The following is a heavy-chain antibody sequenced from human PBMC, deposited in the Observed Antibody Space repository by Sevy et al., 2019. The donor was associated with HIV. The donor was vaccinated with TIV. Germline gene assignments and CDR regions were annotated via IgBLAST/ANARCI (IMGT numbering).Heavy chain of an antibody. Sequence: SESLSLTCTVSGDSISNSRYYWGWIRQPPGKGLEWIGSVYYSGSTYYNPSLKSRVTLSIDTSKNQFLLKVNSVTAADTAVYYCANRALSLISPPDSWGQGTPVTVSS. V-gene: IGHV4-39*01. D-gene: IGHD3-16*01. CDR2: VYYSGST. CDR1: GDSISNSRYY. CDR3: ANRALSLISPPDS. J-gene: IGHJ4*02.